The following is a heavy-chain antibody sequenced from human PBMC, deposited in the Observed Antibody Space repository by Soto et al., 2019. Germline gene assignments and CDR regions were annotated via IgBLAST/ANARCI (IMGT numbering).Heavy chain of an antibody. D-gene: IGHD3-3*01. Sequence: GGSLRLSCAASGFTFSSYAMHWVRQAPGKGLEWVAVISYDGSNKYYADSVKGRFTISRDNSKNTLYLQMNSLRAEDTAVYYCARDRYYDFWSGYYGHYGMDVWGQGTTVT. CDR2: ISYDGSNK. CDR1: GFTFSSYA. V-gene: IGHV3-30-3*01. J-gene: IGHJ6*02. CDR3: ARDRYYDFWSGYYGHYGMDV.